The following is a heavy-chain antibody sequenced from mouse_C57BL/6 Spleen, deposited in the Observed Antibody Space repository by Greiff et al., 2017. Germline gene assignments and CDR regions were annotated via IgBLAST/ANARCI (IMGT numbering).Heavy chain of an antibody. J-gene: IGHJ4*01. CDR3: ARQGGSRRDYAMDY. Sequence: VNVVESGPGLVAPSQSLSITCTVSGFSLTSYGVHWVRQPPGKGLEWLVVIWSDGSTTYNSALKSRLSISKDNSKSQVFLKMNSLQTDDTAMYYCARQGGSRRDYAMDYWGQGTSVTVSS. V-gene: IGHV2-6-1*01. CDR2: IWSDGST. D-gene: IGHD1-1*02. CDR1: GFSLTSYG.